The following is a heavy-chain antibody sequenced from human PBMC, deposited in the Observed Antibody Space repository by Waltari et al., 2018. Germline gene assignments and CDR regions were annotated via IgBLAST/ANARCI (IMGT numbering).Heavy chain of an antibody. Sequence: EVQLVESGGGLIQPGGSLRLSCAASGFTVSNNYMSWVRQAPGKGLEWVSVMYSGGNAYYADSVKGRFTSSRDNSKNTVYLQMNSLRAEDTALYYCARFSHKDYWGQGILVTVSS. CDR1: GFTVSNNY. V-gene: IGHV3-53*01. CDR3: ARFSHKDY. CDR2: MYSGGNA. J-gene: IGHJ4*02.